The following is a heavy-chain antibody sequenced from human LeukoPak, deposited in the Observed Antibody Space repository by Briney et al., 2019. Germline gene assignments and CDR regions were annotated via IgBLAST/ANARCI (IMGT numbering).Heavy chain of an antibody. CDR2: ISSSSSYI. J-gene: IGHJ5*02. CDR3: ARDFYSYGFGFDP. Sequence: GGSLRLSCAASGFTFSSYSMNWVRQAPRKGREWVSSISSSSSYIYYADSVKGRFTIPRHNAKNSLYLQMSSLRAEDTAVYYCARDFYSYGFGFDPWGQGTLVTVSS. V-gene: IGHV3-21*01. D-gene: IGHD5-18*01. CDR1: GFTFSSYS.